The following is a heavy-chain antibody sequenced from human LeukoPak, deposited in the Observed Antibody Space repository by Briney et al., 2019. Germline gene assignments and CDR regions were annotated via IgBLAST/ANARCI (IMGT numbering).Heavy chain of an antibody. CDR1: GGSISSGSYY. J-gene: IGHJ4*02. Sequence: ASQTLSLTCTVSGGSISSGSYYWSWIRQPAGKGLEWIGRIYTSGSTNYNPSLKSRVTISVDTSKSQFSLKLSSVTAADTAVYYCASSYYYDSSGYLYYWGQGTLVTVSS. CDR2: IYTSGST. CDR3: ASSYYYDSSGYLYY. V-gene: IGHV4-61*02. D-gene: IGHD3-22*01.